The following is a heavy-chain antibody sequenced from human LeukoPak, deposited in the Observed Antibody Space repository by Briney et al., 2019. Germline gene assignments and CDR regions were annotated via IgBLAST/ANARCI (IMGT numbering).Heavy chain of an antibody. CDR2: IFPGDSDT. D-gene: IGHD5-12*01. J-gene: IGHJ4*02. CDR1: GYSFTTYW. CDR3: GRRRGGTGYDSGLDYDY. Sequence: GESLQISCKGSGYSFTTYWIGWVRQMPGKGLEWMGIIFPGDSDTRYSPSFQGQVTISADKSISTAYLEWSSLKASDTAMYFCGRRRGGTGYDSGLDYDYWGQGTLVTVSS. V-gene: IGHV5-51*01.